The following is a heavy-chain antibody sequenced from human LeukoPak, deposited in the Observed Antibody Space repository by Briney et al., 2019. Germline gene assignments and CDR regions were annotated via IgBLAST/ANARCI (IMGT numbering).Heavy chain of an antibody. Sequence: ASVKVSFKASGYTFTDYYLHWVRQAPGQRLECMGWINPNNGDTNFAQKFQGRVTMTRDTSIRTVYMELSRLNSDDTAVYYCARDLKGWYYFDYWGQGTLVTVSS. D-gene: IGHD6-19*01. CDR1: GYTFTDYY. CDR3: ARDLKGWYYFDY. J-gene: IGHJ4*02. V-gene: IGHV1-2*02. CDR2: INPNNGDT.